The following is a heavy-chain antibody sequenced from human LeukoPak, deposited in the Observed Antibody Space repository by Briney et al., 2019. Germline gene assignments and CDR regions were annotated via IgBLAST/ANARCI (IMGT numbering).Heavy chain of an antibody. CDR1: GGSLSGYY. Sequence: SETLSLTCAVYGGSLSGYYWSWIRQPPGKGLEWIGEINHSGSTNYNPSLKSRVTISVDTSKNQFSLKLSSVTAADTAVYYCARGLMYYGILSGLDYWGQGSLVTVSS. CDR3: ARGLMYYGILSGLDY. J-gene: IGHJ4*02. CDR2: INHSGST. D-gene: IGHD3-9*01. V-gene: IGHV4-34*01.